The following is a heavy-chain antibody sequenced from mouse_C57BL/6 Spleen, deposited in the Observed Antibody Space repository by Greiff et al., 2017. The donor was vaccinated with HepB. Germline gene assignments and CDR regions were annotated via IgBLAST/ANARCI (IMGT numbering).Heavy chain of an antibody. CDR2: IYPRDGST. Sequence: VKLMESDAELVKPGASVKISCKVSGYTFTDHTIHWMKQRPEQGLEWIGYIYPRDGSTKYNEKFKGKATLTADKSSSTAYMQLNSLTSEDSAVYFCALRGYGYDVGYFDYWGQGTTLTVSS. J-gene: IGHJ2*01. V-gene: IGHV1-78*01. CDR1: GYTFTDHT. CDR3: ALRGYGYDVGYFDY. D-gene: IGHD2-2*01.